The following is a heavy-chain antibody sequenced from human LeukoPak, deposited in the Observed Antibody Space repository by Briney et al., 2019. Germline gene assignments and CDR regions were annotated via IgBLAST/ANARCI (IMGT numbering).Heavy chain of an antibody. Sequence: GGSLRLSCAASGFTFSSYGMHWVRQAPGKGLEWVAFIRYDGSNKYYADSVKGRFTISRDNSKNTLYLQMNSLKTEDTAVYYCTAEGGYGDYGGYFDYWGQGTLVTVSS. D-gene: IGHD4-17*01. CDR3: TAEGGYGDYGGYFDY. CDR1: GFTFSSYG. J-gene: IGHJ4*02. CDR2: IRYDGSNK. V-gene: IGHV3-30*02.